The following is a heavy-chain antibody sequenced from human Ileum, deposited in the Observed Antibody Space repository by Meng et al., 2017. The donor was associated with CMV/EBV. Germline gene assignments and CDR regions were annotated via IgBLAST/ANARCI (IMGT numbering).Heavy chain of an antibody. J-gene: IGHJ5*02. CDR2: INPSGGTT. D-gene: IGHD2-8*02. Sequence: ASVKVSCKASGYTLTSYYMHWVRQPPGQGLAWVGTINPSGGTTSHGQKFQGRVTMTRDTSTGTVYMELSSLRSDDTAIYYCARGSCAGGRCPLDPWGQGTLVTVSS. V-gene: IGHV1-46*01. CDR3: ARGSCAGGRCPLDP. CDR1: GYTLTSYY.